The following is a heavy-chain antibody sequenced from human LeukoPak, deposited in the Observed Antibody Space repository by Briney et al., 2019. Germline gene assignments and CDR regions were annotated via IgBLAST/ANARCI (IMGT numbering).Heavy chain of an antibody. CDR3: ARGSGEVIGWDY. Sequence: SETLSLTCTVSGYSISSGYFWGWVRQPPGKGLEGIGSIYHSGSTYYNPSLKSRVTISVDTSKNQFSLKVSSVTAADTAVYYCARGSGEVIGWDYWGQGTLVTASS. J-gene: IGHJ4*02. CDR1: GYSISSGYF. D-gene: IGHD6-19*01. V-gene: IGHV4-38-2*02. CDR2: IYHSGST.